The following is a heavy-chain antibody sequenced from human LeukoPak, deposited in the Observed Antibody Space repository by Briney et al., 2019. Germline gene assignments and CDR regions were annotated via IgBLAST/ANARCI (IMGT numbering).Heavy chain of an antibody. V-gene: IGHV3-48*01. CDR3: AKGACGSSTSCPTGSDAFDI. D-gene: IGHD2-2*01. Sequence: GGSLRLSCAASGCTFSSYSMNWVRQAPGKGLEWVSYISSSSSTIYYADSVKGRFTISRDNSKNTLYLQMNSLRAEDTAVYYCAKGACGSSTSCPTGSDAFDIWGQGTMVTVSS. CDR1: GCTFSSYS. CDR2: ISSSSSTI. J-gene: IGHJ3*02.